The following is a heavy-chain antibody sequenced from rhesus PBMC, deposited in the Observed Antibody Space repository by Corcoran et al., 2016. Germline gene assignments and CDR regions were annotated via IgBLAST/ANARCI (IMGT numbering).Heavy chain of an antibody. V-gene: IGHV4-169*01. CDR2: VYGTGFLN. Sequence: QLQLQESGPGLVKPSETLSLTCTVSGGSISDFWWFWIRQAPGKGLEWIGHVYGTGFLNDYNAALKSRFSVSVDTSKNQVSLKLNSVTAADTAVYYCAKDRGSGTTSFLDSWGQGVLVTVSS. CDR3: AKDRGSGTTSFLDS. CDR1: GGSISDFW. J-gene: IGHJ4*01. D-gene: IGHD1-14*01.